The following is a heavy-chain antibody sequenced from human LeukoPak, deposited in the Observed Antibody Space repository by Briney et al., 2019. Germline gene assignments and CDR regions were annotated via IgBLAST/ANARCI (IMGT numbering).Heavy chain of an antibody. CDR2: IYYSGST. CDR1: GGSISSHY. D-gene: IGHD2-2*01. Sequence: PSETLSLTCTVSGGSISSHYWSWIRQPPGKGLEWIGYIYYSGSTNYNPSLKSRVTISVDTSENQFSLKLSSVTAADTAVYYCARESDRYCSSTSCPNWYDPWGQGTLVTVSS. V-gene: IGHV4-59*11. CDR3: ARESDRYCSSTSCPNWYDP. J-gene: IGHJ5*02.